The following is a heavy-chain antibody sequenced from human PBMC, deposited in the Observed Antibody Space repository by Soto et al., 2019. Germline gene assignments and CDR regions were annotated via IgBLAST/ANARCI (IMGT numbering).Heavy chain of an antibody. D-gene: IGHD3-9*01. Sequence: GAPRLSCPTSGSTFSSYGMHWVRQAPGKGLELVANIKQDGSEKYYVDSVKGRFTISRDNAKNSLCLQMNSLRAEDTAVYSCARDPALLRYFDWPPVGWYYFDYWGQVTPGTVS. CDR3: ARDPALLRYFDWPPVGWYYFDY. V-gene: IGHV3-7*01. CDR1: GSTFSSYG. CDR2: IKQDGSEK. J-gene: IGHJ4*02.